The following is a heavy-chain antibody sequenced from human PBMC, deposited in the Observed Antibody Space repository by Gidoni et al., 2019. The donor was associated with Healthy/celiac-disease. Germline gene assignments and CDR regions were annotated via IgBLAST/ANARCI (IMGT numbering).Heavy chain of an antibody. V-gene: IGHV1-69*01. Sequence: QVQLVQSGAEVKKPGSSVKVSCKASGGTLSSYAISWVRQAPGQGLEWMGGIIPIFGTSNYAQKFQGRVTITADESTSTAYMELSSLRSEDTAVYYCARGRRGHYDILTGYEESFDYWGQGTLVTVSS. CDR3: ARGRRGHYDILTGYEESFDY. CDR2: IIPIFGTS. CDR1: GGTLSSYA. J-gene: IGHJ4*02. D-gene: IGHD3-9*01.